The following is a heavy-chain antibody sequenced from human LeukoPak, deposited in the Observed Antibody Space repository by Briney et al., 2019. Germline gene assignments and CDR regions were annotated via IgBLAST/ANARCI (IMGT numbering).Heavy chain of an antibody. CDR2: ISRTGGST. V-gene: IGHV3-23*01. CDR1: GFTFSDYG. D-gene: IGHD5-24*01. CDR3: AKAERDAYNCNY. J-gene: IGHJ4*02. Sequence: GGSLRLSCATSGFTFSDYGMTWVRQAPGKGLEWVSSISRTGGSTHYADSVKGRFTISRDNSKNTLSLQMNSLRAEDTALYYCAKAERDAYNCNYWGQGALVTVSS.